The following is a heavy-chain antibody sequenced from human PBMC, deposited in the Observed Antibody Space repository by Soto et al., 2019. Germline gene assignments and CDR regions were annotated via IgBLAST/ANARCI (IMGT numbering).Heavy chain of an antibody. Sequence: ESGGGLVQPGGSLRLSCAGSALTASKNYMSWVRQPPGKGLEWVSVIYSGGTTYYADSVKDRFSISRDNSKSTLYLQMDNLRAGDTAVYYCARGGSGSDWDYYGMDVWGHGTTVTVSS. V-gene: IGHV3-66*01. CDR2: IYSGGTT. J-gene: IGHJ6*02. CDR1: ALTASKNY. D-gene: IGHD3-10*01. CDR3: ARGGSGSDWDYYGMDV.